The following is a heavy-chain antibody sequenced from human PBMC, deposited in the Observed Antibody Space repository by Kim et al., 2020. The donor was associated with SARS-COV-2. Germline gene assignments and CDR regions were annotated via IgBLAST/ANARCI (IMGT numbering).Heavy chain of an antibody. Sequence: GGSLRLSCATSGFTFNNYAMNWVRQAPGRGLEWVSAITCSGGNTYYADSVKGRFTISRDNSKSTLYLLMNSLRAEDTAVYYCARMAAGDPDYWGQGTLVTVSS. D-gene: IGHD6-13*01. CDR2: ITCSGGNT. V-gene: IGHV3-23*01. CDR1: GFTFNNYA. J-gene: IGHJ4*02. CDR3: ARMAAGDPDY.